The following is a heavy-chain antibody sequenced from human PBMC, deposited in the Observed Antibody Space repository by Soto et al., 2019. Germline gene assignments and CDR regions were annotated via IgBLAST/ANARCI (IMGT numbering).Heavy chain of an antibody. CDR1: GFTFSSYW. J-gene: IGHJ4*02. D-gene: IGHD3-3*01. CDR3: ESDRRRFWSFDY. Sequence: PGGSLRLSCAASGFTFSSYWMSWVRQAPGKGLEWVANIKQDGSEKYYVDSVKGRFTISRDNAKNSLYLQMNSLRAEDTAVYYCESDRRRFWSFDYWGQGTLVTVSS. V-gene: IGHV3-7*01. CDR2: IKQDGSEK.